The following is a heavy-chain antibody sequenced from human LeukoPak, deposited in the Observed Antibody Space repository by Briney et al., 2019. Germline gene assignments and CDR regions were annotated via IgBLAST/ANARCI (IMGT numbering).Heavy chain of an antibody. D-gene: IGHD7-27*01. CDR1: GFTFSNAW. Sequence: GGSLRLSCAASGFTFSNAWMSWVRQAPGKELEWVANIKQDGSEIYYVDSVKGRFTISRDNAKNSLYLQMNSLRAEDTAVYYCVRDKLTGASRLDYWGQGTLLTVSS. CDR3: VRDKLTGASRLDY. CDR2: IKQDGSEI. V-gene: IGHV3-7*03. J-gene: IGHJ4*02.